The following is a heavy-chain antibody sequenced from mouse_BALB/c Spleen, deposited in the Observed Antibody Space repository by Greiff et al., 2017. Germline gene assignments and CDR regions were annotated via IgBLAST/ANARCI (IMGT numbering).Heavy chain of an antibody. V-gene: IGHV1-7*01. CDR1: GYTFTSYW. Sequence: QVQLQQSGAELAKPGASVKMSCKASGYTFTSYWMHWVKQRPGQGLEWIGYINPSTGYTEYNQKFKDKATLTADKSSSTAYMQLSSLTSEDSAVYYCARPIYYGYDYYYAMDYWGQGTSVTVSS. J-gene: IGHJ4*01. CDR3: ARPIYYGYDYYYAMDY. CDR2: INPSTGYT. D-gene: IGHD2-2*01.